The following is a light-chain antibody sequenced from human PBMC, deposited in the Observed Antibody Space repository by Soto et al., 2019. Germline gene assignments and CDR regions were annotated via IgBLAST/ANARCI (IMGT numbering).Light chain of an antibody. J-gene: IGLJ2*01. CDR1: SGHSSYA. V-gene: IGLV4-69*01. Sequence: QPVLTQSPSASASLGASVKLTCTLSSGHSSYAIAWHQKQPGKGPRYLMDLNNDGSHTKGDGIPDRFSGSSSGADRYLILSSLQSEDEADYYCQTWGTGFQFFGGGTKVTVL. CDR3: QTWGTGFQF. CDR2: LNNDGSH.